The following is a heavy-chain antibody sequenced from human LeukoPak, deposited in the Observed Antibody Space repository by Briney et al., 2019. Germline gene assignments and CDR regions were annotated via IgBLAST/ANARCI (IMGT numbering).Heavy chain of an antibody. CDR3: AKDRVVLDAFDI. CDR2: IRYDGSNK. V-gene: IGHV3-30*02. CDR1: GFTFSSYG. J-gene: IGHJ3*02. Sequence: PGGSLRLSCAASGFTFSSYGMHWVRQAPGKGLEWVAFIRYDGSNKYYADSVKGRFTISRDNSKNTLYLQMNSLRAEDMAVYYCAKDRVVLDAFDIWGQGTMVTVSS. D-gene: IGHD3-10*01.